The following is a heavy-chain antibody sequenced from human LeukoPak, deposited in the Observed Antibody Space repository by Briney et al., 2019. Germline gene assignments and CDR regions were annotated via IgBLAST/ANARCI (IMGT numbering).Heavy chain of an antibody. J-gene: IGHJ3*02. CDR1: GGSISSGGYY. CDR3: ARVFSGSYSNDAFDI. Sequence: SETLSLTCTVSGGSISSGGYYWSWIRQHPGKGLEWIGYIYYSGSTYYNPSLKSRVTISVDTSENQFSLKLSSVTAADTAVYYCARVFSGSYSNDAFDIWGQGTMVTVSS. V-gene: IGHV4-31*03. D-gene: IGHD1-26*01. CDR2: IYYSGST.